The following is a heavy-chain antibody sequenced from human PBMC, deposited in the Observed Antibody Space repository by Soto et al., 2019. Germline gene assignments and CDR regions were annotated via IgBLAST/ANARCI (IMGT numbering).Heavy chain of an antibody. Sequence: QVQLVESGGGVVQPGRSLRLSCAASGFTFSSYGMHWVRQAPGKGLEWVAVISYDGSNKYYADSVKGRFTISRDNSKNTLYLQMNSLRAEDTAVYYCAKDHSGCYRAFDIWGQGTMVTVSS. J-gene: IGHJ3*02. D-gene: IGHD1-26*01. CDR3: AKDHSGCYRAFDI. CDR2: ISYDGSNK. CDR1: GFTFSSYG. V-gene: IGHV3-30*18.